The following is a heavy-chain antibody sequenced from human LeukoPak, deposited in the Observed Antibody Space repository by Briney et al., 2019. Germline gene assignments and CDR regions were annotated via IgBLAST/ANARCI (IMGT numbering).Heavy chain of an antibody. V-gene: IGHV5-51*01. CDR1: GYSFTSYW. Sequence: GESLKISCKGSGYSFTSYWIGWVRQMPGKGLEWMGIIYPGDSDTRYSPSFQGHVTISADESISTAYLQWSSLKASDTAMYYCARHGDCSSTSCLKAGFDPWGQGTLVTVSS. CDR2: IYPGDSDT. J-gene: IGHJ5*02. CDR3: ARHGDCSSTSCLKAGFDP. D-gene: IGHD2-2*01.